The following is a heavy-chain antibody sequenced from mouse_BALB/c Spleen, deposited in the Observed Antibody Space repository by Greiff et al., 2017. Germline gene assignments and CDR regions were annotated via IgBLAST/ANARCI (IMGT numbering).Heavy chain of an antibody. V-gene: IGHV2-2*02. CDR3: ASDYFYAMDY. D-gene: IGHD1-1*01. CDR2: IWSGGST. J-gene: IGHJ4*01. CDR1: GFSLTSYG. Sequence: VKLMESGPGLVQPSQSLSITCTVSGFSLTSYGVHWVRQSPGKGLEWLGVIWSGGSTDYNAAFISRLSISKDNSKSQVFFKMNSLQANDTAIYYCASDYFYAMDYWGQGTSVTVSS.